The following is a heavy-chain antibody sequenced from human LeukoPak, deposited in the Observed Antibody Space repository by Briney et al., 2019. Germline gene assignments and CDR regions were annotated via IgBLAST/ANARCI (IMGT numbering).Heavy chain of an antibody. J-gene: IGHJ4*02. CDR1: GFTFSSYS. V-gene: IGHV3-48*01. CDR3: ARELTGFDY. Sequence: PGGSLRLSCAASGFTFSSYSMNWVRQAPGKGLDWVSYISSSSTTIYYADSVRGRFTISRDNAKNSLYLHMNSLRAEDTAVYYCARELTGFDYWGQRTLVTVSS. CDR2: ISSSSTTI. D-gene: IGHD1-14*01.